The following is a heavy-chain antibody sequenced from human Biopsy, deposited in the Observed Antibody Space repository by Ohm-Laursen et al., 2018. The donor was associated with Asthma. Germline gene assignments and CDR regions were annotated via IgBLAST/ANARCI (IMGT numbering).Heavy chain of an antibody. J-gene: IGHJ1*01. CDR1: GFTFGDYW. D-gene: IGHD3-3*02. CDR3: ARTFHFWSPYHAEHYQL. Sequence: SLRLSCTASGFTFGDYWMSWVRQVPGKGLEWVANIKHDGSEKHHVDSLKGRFTISRDNAKNSLYLQMNSLRDEDTAVYYCARTFHFWSPYHAEHYQLWGQGTLVTVSS. CDR2: IKHDGSEK. V-gene: IGHV3-7*01.